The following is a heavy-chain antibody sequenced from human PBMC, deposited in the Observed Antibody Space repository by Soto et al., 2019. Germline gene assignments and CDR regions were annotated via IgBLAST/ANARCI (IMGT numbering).Heavy chain of an antibody. CDR3: AREVSSGYYLYYFDY. CDR1: GYTFTSYG. Sequence: QVQLVQSGAEVKKPGASVKVSCKASGYTFTSYGISRVRQAPGQGLEWMGWISAYNGNTNYAQKLQGRVTMTTDTSTSTAYMELRSLRSDDTAVYYCAREVSSGYYLYYFDYWGQGTLVTVSS. D-gene: IGHD3-22*01. CDR2: ISAYNGNT. J-gene: IGHJ4*02. V-gene: IGHV1-18*01.